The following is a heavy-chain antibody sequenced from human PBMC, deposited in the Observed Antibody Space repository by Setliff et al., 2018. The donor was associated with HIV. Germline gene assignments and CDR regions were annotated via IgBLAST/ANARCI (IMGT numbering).Heavy chain of an antibody. CDR2: INHSGST. CDR1: GGSFSGYY. Sequence: PSETLSLTCAVYGGSFSGYYWSWIRQPPGKGLEWIGEINHSGSTNYNPSLKSRVTISVDTSKNQFSLKLSSVTAADTAVYYCARGSQRWLQSDSRYYFDYWGQGALVTVSS. J-gene: IGHJ4*02. D-gene: IGHD5-12*01. CDR3: ARGSQRWLQSDSRYYFDY. V-gene: IGHV4-34*01.